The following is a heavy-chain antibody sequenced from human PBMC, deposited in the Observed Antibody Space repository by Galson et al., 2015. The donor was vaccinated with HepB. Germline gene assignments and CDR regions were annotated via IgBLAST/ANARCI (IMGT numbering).Heavy chain of an antibody. Sequence: QSGAEVKKPGESLRVSCKASGGTFSSYTISWVRQAPGQGLEWMGRIIPTLGIANYAQKFQGRVTITADKSTSTAYMELSSLRSEDTAVYYCARHSSGWYWDDWGQGTLVTVSS. CDR2: IIPTLGIA. CDR1: GGTFSSYT. CDR3: ARHSSGWYWDD. V-gene: IGHV1-69*02. D-gene: IGHD6-19*01. J-gene: IGHJ4*02.